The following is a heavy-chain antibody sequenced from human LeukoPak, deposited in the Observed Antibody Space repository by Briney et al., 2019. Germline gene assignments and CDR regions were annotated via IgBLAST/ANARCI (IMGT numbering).Heavy chain of an antibody. CDR2: IYYSGST. D-gene: IGHD6-19*01. J-gene: IGHJ6*03. CDR1: GGSISSYY. CDR3: ARAKLTPSGIAVAGTFRYYYYMDV. V-gene: IGHV4-59*01. Sequence: PSETLSLTCTVSGGSISSYYWSWIRQPPGKGLEWIGYIYYSGSTNYNPSLKSRVTISVDTSKNQFSLKLSSVTAADTAVYYCARAKLTPSGIAVAGTFRYYYYMDVWGKGTTVTVSS.